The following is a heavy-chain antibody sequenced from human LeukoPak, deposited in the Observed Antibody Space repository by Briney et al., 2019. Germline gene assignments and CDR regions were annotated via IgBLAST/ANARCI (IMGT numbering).Heavy chain of an antibody. D-gene: IGHD6-19*01. CDR3: ARAPVAGSSGPNWFDP. Sequence: SETLSLTCTVSGGSISSYYWSWIRQPAGKGLEWIGRMYPSGSTNYNPSLKSRVTMSVDTSKNQFSLKLTSLTAADKAVYYCARAPVAGSSGPNWFDPWGQGTLVTVSS. J-gene: IGHJ5*02. CDR1: GGSISSYY. CDR2: MYPSGST. V-gene: IGHV4-4*07.